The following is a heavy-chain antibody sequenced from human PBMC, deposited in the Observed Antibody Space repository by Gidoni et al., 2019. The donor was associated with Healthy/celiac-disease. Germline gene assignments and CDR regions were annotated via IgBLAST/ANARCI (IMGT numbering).Heavy chain of an antibody. J-gene: IGHJ4*02. CDR1: GYSFPSYW. CDR2: IYPGDSDT. CDR3: ARIGYYAPSPLDY. Sequence: EVQLVPSGAEVKKPGESLKISCKGSGYSFPSYWIGWVRQMPRKGLEWMGIIYPGDSDTRYSPSFQGQVTISADKSISTAELQWSSMKASDTAMYYCARIGYYAPSPLDYWGQGTLVTVSS. V-gene: IGHV5-51*01. D-gene: IGHD2-2*01.